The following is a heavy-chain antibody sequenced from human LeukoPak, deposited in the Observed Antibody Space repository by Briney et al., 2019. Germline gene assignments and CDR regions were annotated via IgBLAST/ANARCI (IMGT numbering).Heavy chain of an antibody. CDR1: GFTVSSNY. CDR2: IYSGGST. V-gene: IGHV3-66*01. D-gene: IGHD3-22*01. CDR3: ARGLSGYYLYYFDY. J-gene: IGHJ4*02. Sequence: GGSLRLSCAASGFTVSSNYMSWVRQAPGKGLEWVSVIYSGGSTYYADSVKGRFTISRDNSKNTLYLQMNSLSAEDTAVYYCARGLSGYYLYYFDYWGQGTLVTVSS.